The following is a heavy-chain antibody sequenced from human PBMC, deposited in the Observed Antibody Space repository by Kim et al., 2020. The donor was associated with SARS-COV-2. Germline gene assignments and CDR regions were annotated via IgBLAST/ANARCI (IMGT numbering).Heavy chain of an antibody. J-gene: IGHJ4*02. V-gene: IGHV4-59*01. CDR2: IYYSGNT. CDR3: ARETISTVTEYYFDY. Sequence: SETLSLTCTVSGGSISNYYWSWIRQPPGKGLEWIGYIYYSGNTNYNPSLKNRVTLSLETSKNQFSLKLNSVTAADTAVYYCARETISTVTEYYFDYWGQGTLVTVSS. D-gene: IGHD4-17*01. CDR1: GGSISNYY.